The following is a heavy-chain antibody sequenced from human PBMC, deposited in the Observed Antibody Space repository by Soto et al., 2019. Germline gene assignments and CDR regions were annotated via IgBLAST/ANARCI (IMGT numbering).Heavy chain of an antibody. Sequence: SETLSLTCTVSGGSISSGGYYWSWIRQHPGKGLEWIGYIYYSGSTYYNPSLKSRVTISVDTSKNQFSLKLSSVTAADTAVYYCARELDDSSGYYPTDAFDIWGQGTVVTVSS. D-gene: IGHD3-22*01. J-gene: IGHJ3*02. CDR3: ARELDDSSGYYPTDAFDI. CDR1: GGSISSGGYY. CDR2: IYYSGST. V-gene: IGHV4-31*03.